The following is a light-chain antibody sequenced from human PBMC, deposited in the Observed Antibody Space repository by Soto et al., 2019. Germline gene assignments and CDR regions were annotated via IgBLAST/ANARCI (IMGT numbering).Light chain of an antibody. Sequence: QSVLTQPASVSGSPGQSITISCIGTSSDVGASNYVSWYQHHPGKAPKLIIYDVTDRPSGVSTRFSASKSGNTASLTISGLQAEDEADYYCSSYSGTNYHHVFGTGTKVTVL. V-gene: IGLV2-14*03. CDR3: SSYSGTNYHHV. CDR1: SSDVGASNY. J-gene: IGLJ1*01. CDR2: DVT.